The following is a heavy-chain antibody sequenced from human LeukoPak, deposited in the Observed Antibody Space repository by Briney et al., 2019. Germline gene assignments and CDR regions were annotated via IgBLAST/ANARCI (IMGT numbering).Heavy chain of an antibody. CDR3: ARQTYYDSSTTFDY. CDR2: IYYSGST. D-gene: IGHD3-22*01. J-gene: IGHJ4*02. Sequence: KPSETLSLTCTVSGGSISSSSYYWSWIRQPPGKGLEWIGYIYYSGSTNYNPSLKSRVTISVDTSKNQFSLKLSSVTAADTAVYYCARQTYYDSSTTFDYWGQGTLVTVSS. V-gene: IGHV4-61*05. CDR1: GGSISSSSYY.